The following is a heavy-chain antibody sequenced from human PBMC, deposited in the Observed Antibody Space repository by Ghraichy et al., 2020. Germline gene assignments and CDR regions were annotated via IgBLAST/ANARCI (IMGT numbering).Heavy chain of an antibody. CDR3: ARGPHYDYSNSPGTYYYGMDV. D-gene: IGHD4-11*01. CDR1: GFTVSSIY. V-gene: IGHV3-53*04. J-gene: IGHJ6*02. CDR2: IYSGGST. Sequence: GGSLRLSCAASGFTVSSIYMSWVRQAPGKGLEWVSVIYSGGSTYYADSVKGRFTISRHNSKNTLYLQMNSLRAEDTAVYYCARGPHYDYSNSPGTYYYGMDVWGQGTTVTVSS.